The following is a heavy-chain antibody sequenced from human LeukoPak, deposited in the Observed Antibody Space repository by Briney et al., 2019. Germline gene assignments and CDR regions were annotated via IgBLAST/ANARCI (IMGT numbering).Heavy chain of an antibody. J-gene: IGHJ4*02. CDR1: GFTFSSYW. Sequence: GGSLRLSCAASGFTFSSYWMHWVRQAPGKGLEWVSYISSSSSTMFYADSVKGRFTISRDNANNSLYLHMNSLRDEDTAVYYCARDPLERQQLAHPPDYWGQGTLVTVSS. D-gene: IGHD6-13*01. CDR2: ISSSSSTM. V-gene: IGHV3-48*02. CDR3: ARDPLERQQLAHPPDY.